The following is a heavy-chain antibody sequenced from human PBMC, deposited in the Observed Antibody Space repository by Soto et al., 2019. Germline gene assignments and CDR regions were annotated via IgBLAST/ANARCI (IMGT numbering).Heavy chain of an antibody. CDR1: GYTFTSYG. CDR3: ARERESDYGDYGAFDY. J-gene: IGHJ4*02. Sequence: QVQLVPSGAEVKKPGASVKVSCKASGYTFTSYGISWVRQAPGQGIEGVGWISAYNGNTNYAQKLQGRVTMTTDTSRSTADMELRSLRSDDTAVYYCARERESDYGDYGAFDYWGQGTLVPGSS. V-gene: IGHV1-18*01. D-gene: IGHD4-17*01. CDR2: ISAYNGNT.